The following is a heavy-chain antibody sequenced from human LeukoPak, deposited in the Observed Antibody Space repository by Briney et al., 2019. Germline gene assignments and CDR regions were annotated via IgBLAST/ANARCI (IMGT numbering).Heavy chain of an antibody. Sequence: ASVKVSCKASGYTFTSYDINWVRQATGQGLEWMGWMNPNSGNTGYAQKFQGRVTMTRNTSISTAYMELSSLRSEDTAVYYCARDSFSSWSGNDAFDIWGQGTMVTVSS. J-gene: IGHJ3*02. V-gene: IGHV1-8*01. CDR3: ARDSFSSWSGNDAFDI. CDR1: GYTFTSYD. CDR2: MNPNSGNT. D-gene: IGHD6-13*01.